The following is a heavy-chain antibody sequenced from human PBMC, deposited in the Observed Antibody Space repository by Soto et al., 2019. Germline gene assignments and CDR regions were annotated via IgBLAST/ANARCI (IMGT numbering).Heavy chain of an antibody. V-gene: IGHV1-18*04. CDR1: GYTFTSYQ. D-gene: IGHD2-15*01. Sequence: ASVKVSCKASGYTFTSYQMHWVRQAPGQGLEWMGWISAYNGNTNYAQKLQGRVTMTTDTSTSTAYMELRSLRSDDTAVYYCARVRDIVFYGMDVWGQGTTVTVSS. CDR3: ARVRDIVFYGMDV. CDR2: ISAYNGNT. J-gene: IGHJ6*02.